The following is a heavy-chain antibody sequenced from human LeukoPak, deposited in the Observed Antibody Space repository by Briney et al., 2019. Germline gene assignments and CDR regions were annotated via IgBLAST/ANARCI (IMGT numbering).Heavy chain of an antibody. V-gene: IGHV4-34*01. CDR1: GGSFSGYY. Sequence: SETLSLTCAVYGGSFSGYYWSWIRQPPGKGLEWIGEIYHSGSTNYNPSLKSRVTISVDTSKNQFSLKLSSVTAADTAVYYCARLHYYYGSGSYYKDWGQGTLVTVSS. D-gene: IGHD3-10*01. CDR2: IYHSGST. CDR3: ARLHYYYGSGSYYKD. J-gene: IGHJ4*02.